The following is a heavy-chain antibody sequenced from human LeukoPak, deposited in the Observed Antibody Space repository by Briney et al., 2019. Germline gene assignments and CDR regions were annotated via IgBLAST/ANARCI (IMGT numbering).Heavy chain of an antibody. CDR2: IYYSGST. Sequence: SQTLSLTCTVSGGSISSGGYYWSWIRQHPGKGLEWIGYIYYSGSTYYNPSLKNRVTISVDTSKNQFSLKLSSVTAADTAVYYCARVYDSSGYYLDYWGQGTLVTVSS. CDR3: ARVYDSSGYYLDY. V-gene: IGHV4-31*03. J-gene: IGHJ4*02. D-gene: IGHD3-22*01. CDR1: GGSISSGGYY.